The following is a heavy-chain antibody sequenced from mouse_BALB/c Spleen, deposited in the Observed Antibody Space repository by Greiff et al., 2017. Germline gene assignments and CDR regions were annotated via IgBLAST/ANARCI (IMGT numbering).Heavy chain of an antibody. CDR3: ARTHLYGYDDGGASMDY. J-gene: IGHJ4*01. CDR2: INPNNGGT. CDR1: GYTFTDYN. V-gene: IGHV1-18*01. D-gene: IGHD2-2*01. Sequence: VQLQQSGPELVKPGASVKIPCKASGYTFTDYNMDWVKQSHGKSLEWIGDINPNNGGTIYNQKFKGKATLTVDKSSSTAYMELRSLTSEDTAVYYCARTHLYGYDDGGASMDYWGQGTSVTVSS.